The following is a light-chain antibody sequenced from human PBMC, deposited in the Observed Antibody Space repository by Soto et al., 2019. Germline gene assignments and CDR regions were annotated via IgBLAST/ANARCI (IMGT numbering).Light chain of an antibody. CDR1: SSDVGSYNL. CDR2: EGS. V-gene: IGLV2-23*01. J-gene: IGLJ3*02. Sequence: QSALTQPASVSGSPGQSITISCTGTSSDVGSYNLVSWYQQHPGKAPKLMIYEGSKRPSGVSNRFSGSMSGNTASLTISGLQAEDEADYYCCSYAGSSTWVFGGGTKLTVL. CDR3: CSYAGSSTWV.